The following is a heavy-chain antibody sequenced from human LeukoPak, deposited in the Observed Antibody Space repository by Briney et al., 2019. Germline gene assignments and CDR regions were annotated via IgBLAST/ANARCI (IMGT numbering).Heavy chain of an antibody. Sequence: ESLKISCKGSGYSSSSYCIAWVRQMPGKGLEWMGIIYPGDSDTRYSPSFQGQVTISADKSINTGYLQWTSLKASDTAMYYCARTDCGSGSPLDYWGQGTLVTVSS. CDR2: IYPGDSDT. V-gene: IGHV5-51*01. CDR1: GYSSSSYC. CDR3: ARTDCGSGSPLDY. J-gene: IGHJ4*02. D-gene: IGHD3-10*01.